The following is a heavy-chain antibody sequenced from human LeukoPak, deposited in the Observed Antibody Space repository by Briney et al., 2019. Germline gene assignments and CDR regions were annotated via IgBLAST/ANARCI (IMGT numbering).Heavy chain of an antibody. CDR1: GYPISSYW. CDR3: ARGGTYSWDSIDV. J-gene: IGHJ3*01. Sequence: GGTLRLSSSVSGYPISSYWIHWVRQAPGQGLLWVSTLNRDGSITPYVAAVQGRFSISRDNARNKVYLQRNSLRGDDTAVYYWARGGTYSWDSIDVWGQGTRVTVSS. V-gene: IGHV3-74*01. CDR2: LNRDGSIT. D-gene: IGHD1-26*01.